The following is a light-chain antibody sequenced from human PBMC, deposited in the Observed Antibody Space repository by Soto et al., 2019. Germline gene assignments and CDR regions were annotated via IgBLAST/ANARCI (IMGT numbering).Light chain of an antibody. CDR2: EVN. Sequence: QSALTQPASVSGSPGQSITISCTGTSNNVDDYKYVSWYQQHPGKAPKLLIYEVNNRPSGVSNRFSGSKSGNTASLTISGLQAEDESDYYCTSYKSSSTQVVFGGGTKLTVL. CDR1: SNNVDDYKY. V-gene: IGLV2-14*01. CDR3: TSYKSSSTQVV. J-gene: IGLJ2*01.